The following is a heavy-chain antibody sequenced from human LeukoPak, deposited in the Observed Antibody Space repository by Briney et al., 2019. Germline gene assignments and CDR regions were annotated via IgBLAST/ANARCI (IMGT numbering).Heavy chain of an antibody. Sequence: GSLRLFCAASGFTFDDYGMSWVRQAPGKVLEWVPGINWNGGSTGYAESVKGRFTISRDNAKNSLYLQMNSLRAEDTALYYCARPRDYGDYLVAFDIWGQGTMVTVSS. CDR2: INWNGGST. D-gene: IGHD4-17*01. CDR1: GFTFDDYG. V-gene: IGHV3-20*04. J-gene: IGHJ3*02. CDR3: ARPRDYGDYLVAFDI.